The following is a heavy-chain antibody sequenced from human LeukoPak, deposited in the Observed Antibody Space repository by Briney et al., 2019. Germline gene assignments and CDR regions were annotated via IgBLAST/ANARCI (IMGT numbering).Heavy chain of an antibody. Sequence: GPPLKISSKGPGSRFPSYWIGWVRTMPGKGLEWMGVISPGDSDTRYSPSSQGQVTISVEKSITTAYLQWNSLKASDTAMYYCAGREYCGGDFVSRNGMDVWGQGTTVTVS. J-gene: IGHJ6*02. CDR1: GSRFPSYW. CDR2: ISPGDSDT. D-gene: IGHD2-21*02. V-gene: IGHV5-51*01. CDR3: AGREYCGGDFVSRNGMDV.